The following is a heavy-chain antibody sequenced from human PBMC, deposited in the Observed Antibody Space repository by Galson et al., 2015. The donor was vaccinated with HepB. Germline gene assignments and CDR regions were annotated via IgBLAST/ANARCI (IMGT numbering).Heavy chain of an antibody. V-gene: IGHV3-30-3*01. CDR1: GFTFSYSS. CDR3: ARDQPQTEDSVWRPFVY. Sequence: SLRLSCAASGFTFSYSSLHWVRQAPGRGLEWVAVISYDANKYYADSVKGRFTISRDNSKDTLYLQMSSLRSEDTAIYYCARDQPQTEDSVWRPFVYWGQGTLVTVSS. J-gene: IGHJ4*02. CDR2: ISYDANK. D-gene: IGHD6-19*01.